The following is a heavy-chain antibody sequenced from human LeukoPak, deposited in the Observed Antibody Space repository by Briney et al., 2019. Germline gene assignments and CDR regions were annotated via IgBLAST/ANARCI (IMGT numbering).Heavy chain of an antibody. Sequence: GASVKVSCKASGYTFTGYYMHWVRQAPGQGLKWMGWINPNSGGTNYAQKFQGRVTMTRDTSISTAYMELSRLRSDDTAVYYCAREIWALTEYSSSLGGFDYWGQGTLVTVSS. CDR1: GYTFTGYY. V-gene: IGHV1-2*02. J-gene: IGHJ4*02. CDR2: INPNSGGT. CDR3: AREIWALTEYSSSLGGFDY. D-gene: IGHD6-6*01.